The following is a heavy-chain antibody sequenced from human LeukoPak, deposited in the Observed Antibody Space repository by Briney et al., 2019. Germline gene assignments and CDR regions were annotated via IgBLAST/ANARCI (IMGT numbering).Heavy chain of an antibody. Sequence: ASVKVSCKASGYTFIDYFIHWVRQAPGQGLEWMGRINPNSGGTDYAQNFQGRVTMTRDTSISTAYMELSRLRSDDTAVYYCARDLPSNSNCELDYWGQGILVTVSS. CDR2: INPNSGGT. J-gene: IGHJ4*02. V-gene: IGHV1-2*06. CDR3: ARDLPSNSNCELDY. CDR1: GYTFIDYF. D-gene: IGHD7-27*01.